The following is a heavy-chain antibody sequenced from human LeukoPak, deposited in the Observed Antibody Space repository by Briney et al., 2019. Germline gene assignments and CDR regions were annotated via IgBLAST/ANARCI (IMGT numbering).Heavy chain of an antibody. CDR1: GFTFSSYA. CDR2: ISGGGGST. Sequence: PGGSLRLSCVASGFTFSSYAMSCVRQTPGKGLEWVSDISGGGGSTDYADSVKGRFTISRDNSKNTLYLQMNSLRAEDTAVYYCAKGPASTIFGVVPFDYWGQGILVTVSS. V-gene: IGHV3-23*01. CDR3: AKGPASTIFGVVPFDY. J-gene: IGHJ4*02. D-gene: IGHD3-3*01.